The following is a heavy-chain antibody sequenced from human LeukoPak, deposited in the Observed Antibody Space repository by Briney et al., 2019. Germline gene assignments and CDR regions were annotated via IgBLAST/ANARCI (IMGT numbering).Heavy chain of an antibody. CDR1: GFTFTTYW. CDR2: INSDGSIT. Sequence: PGGSLRLSCAASGFTFTTYWMHWVRQAPGKGLVWVSHINSDGSITSYADSVKGRFTISRDNSKNTLYLQMNSLRAEDTAVYYCARRGDGYNWGYYFDYWGQGTLVTVSS. V-gene: IGHV3-74*01. CDR3: ARRGDGYNWGYYFDY. D-gene: IGHD5-24*01. J-gene: IGHJ4*02.